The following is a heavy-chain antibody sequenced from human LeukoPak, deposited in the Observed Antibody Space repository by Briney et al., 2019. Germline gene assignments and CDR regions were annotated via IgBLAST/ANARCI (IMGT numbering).Heavy chain of an antibody. CDR2: IIPIFGTS. CDR1: GGTFSSYA. D-gene: IGHD2-15*01. Sequence: SVKVSCKASGGTFSSYAINWVRQAPGQGLEWMGGIIPIFGTSNYAQKFQGRVTITADQSTSTDYMELSGLKSEDTAVYYCARDGVGAAKRGAFDYWGQGTLVTVSS. CDR3: ARDGVGAAKRGAFDY. J-gene: IGHJ4*02. V-gene: IGHV1-69*13.